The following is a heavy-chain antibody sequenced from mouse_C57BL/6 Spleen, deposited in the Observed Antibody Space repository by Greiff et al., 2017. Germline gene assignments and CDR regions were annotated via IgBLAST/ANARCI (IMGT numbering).Heavy chain of an antibody. CDR3: ANYGIRGGYAMDY. CDR2: ISSGSSTI. D-gene: IGHD1-1*01. J-gene: IGHJ4*01. CDR1: GFTFSDYG. Sequence: EVKLMESEGGLVKPGGSLKLSCAASGFTFSDYGMHWVRQAPEKGLEWVAYISSGSSTIYYADTVKGRFTISRENAKNNLFLQMTSLRSEDTAMYYCANYGIRGGYAMDYWGQGTAVTVSS. V-gene: IGHV5-17*01.